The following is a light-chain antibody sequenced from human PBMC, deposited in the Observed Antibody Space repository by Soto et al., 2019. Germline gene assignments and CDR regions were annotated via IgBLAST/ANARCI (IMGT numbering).Light chain of an antibody. CDR2: GAS. V-gene: IGKV3-15*01. J-gene: IGKJ3*01. CDR3: QQYNKWPPRFT. CDR1: QSISSD. Sequence: EIVMTQSPATLSVPPGERATLSCRASQSISSDLAWYQQRPGQAPSLLIYGASTRATGIPARFSGSGSGTEFTLTISSLQSEDVAVYYCQQYNKWPPRFTFGPGTKVEIK.